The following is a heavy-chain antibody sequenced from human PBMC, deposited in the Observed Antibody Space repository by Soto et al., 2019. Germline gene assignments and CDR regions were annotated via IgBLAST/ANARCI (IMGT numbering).Heavy chain of an antibody. Sequence: QVQLQESGPGLVKPSGTLSLTCAVSSGSITSSNWWSWVRQPPGKGLEWIGEVSHSGSTNYIPSLKRRVTIAVDKSRNQFSLRLNSVTAAVTAVYYCARNRYGGYDFDFWGQGTLVTVSS. J-gene: IGHJ4*02. CDR3: ARNRYGGYDFDF. V-gene: IGHV4-4*02. CDR2: VSHSGST. D-gene: IGHD5-12*01. CDR1: SGSITSSNW.